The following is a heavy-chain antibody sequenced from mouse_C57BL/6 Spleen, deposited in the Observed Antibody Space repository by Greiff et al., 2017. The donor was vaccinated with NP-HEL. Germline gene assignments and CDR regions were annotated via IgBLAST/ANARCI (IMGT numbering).Heavy chain of an antibody. CDR2: ISSGGSYT. Sequence: VQRVESGGDLVKPGGSLKLSCAASGFTFSSYGMSWVRQTPDKRLEWVATISSGGSYTYYPDSVKGRFTISRDNAKNTLYLQMSSLKSEDTAMYYCARHGSPYYFDYWGQGTTLTVSS. CDR1: GFTFSSYG. CDR3: ARHGSPYYFDY. V-gene: IGHV5-6*01. J-gene: IGHJ2*01.